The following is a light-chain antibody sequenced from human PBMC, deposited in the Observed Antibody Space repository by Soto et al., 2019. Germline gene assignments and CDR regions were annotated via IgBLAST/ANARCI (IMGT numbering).Light chain of an antibody. CDR1: SSNNGSNT. CDR2: SNN. J-gene: IGLJ1*01. Sequence: QSVLTPPPSASGTPGQRVTISCSGSSSNNGSNTVNWYQQLPGTAPKLLIYSNNQRPSGVPDRFSGSKSGTSASLAISGLQSEDEADYYCAAWDDSLNGPYVFGTGTKVTVL. V-gene: IGLV1-44*01. CDR3: AAWDDSLNGPYV.